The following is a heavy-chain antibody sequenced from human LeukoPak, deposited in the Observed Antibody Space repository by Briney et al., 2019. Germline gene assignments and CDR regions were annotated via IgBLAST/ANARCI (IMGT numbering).Heavy chain of an antibody. D-gene: IGHD1-26*01. CDR2: ISWNSGSI. Sequence: SLRLFCAASGFTFDDYAMHWVRHAPGKGLEWVSGISWNSGSIGYADSVKGRFTISRDNAKSSLYLQMNSLRAEDMALYYCAKAHSGSYSIVAFDIWGQGTMVTVSS. CDR3: AKAHSGSYSIVAFDI. V-gene: IGHV3-9*03. CDR1: GFTFDDYA. J-gene: IGHJ3*02.